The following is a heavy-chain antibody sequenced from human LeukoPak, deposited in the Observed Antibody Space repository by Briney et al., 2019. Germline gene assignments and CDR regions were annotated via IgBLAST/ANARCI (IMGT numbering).Heavy chain of an antibody. CDR3: ARDRGNFDP. J-gene: IGHJ5*02. CDR1: GYTFTSYY. V-gene: IGHV1-46*01. Sequence: ASVKVSCKASGYTFTSYYMHWVRQAPGQGLEWMGIINPSGGSTSYAQKFQGRVTMTTDSSTSTAYMELRSLRSDDTAVYYCARDRGNFDPWGQGTLVTVSS. D-gene: IGHD3-10*01. CDR2: INPSGGST.